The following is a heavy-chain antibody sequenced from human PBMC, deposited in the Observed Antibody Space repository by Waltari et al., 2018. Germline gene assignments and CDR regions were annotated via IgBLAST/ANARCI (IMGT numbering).Heavy chain of an antibody. J-gene: IGHJ2*01. Sequence: EVQLVESGGGLVQPGGSLRLSCAASGFTFSSYDMHWVRQAQGKGLEWVSAIGTAGDTYYPGSVKGRFTISRENAKNSLYLQMNSLRAGDTAVYYCARDRALGYFDLWGRGTLVTVSS. D-gene: IGHD3-10*01. CDR2: IGTAGDT. V-gene: IGHV3-13*01. CDR3: ARDRALGYFDL. CDR1: GFTFSSYD.